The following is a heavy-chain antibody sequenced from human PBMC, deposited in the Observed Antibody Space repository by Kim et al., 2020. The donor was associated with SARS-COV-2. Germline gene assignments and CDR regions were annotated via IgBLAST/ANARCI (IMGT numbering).Heavy chain of an antibody. V-gene: IGHV3-23*03. CDR3: AKDAVAATGGYYYYYGMDV. J-gene: IGHJ6*02. D-gene: IGHD2-15*01. Sequence: GRFTIARDNSKNTLYLQMNSLRAEDTAVYYCAKDAVAATGGYYYYYGMDVWGQGTTVTVSS.